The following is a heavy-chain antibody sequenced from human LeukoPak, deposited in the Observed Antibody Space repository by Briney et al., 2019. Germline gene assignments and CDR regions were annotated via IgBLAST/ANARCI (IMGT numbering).Heavy chain of an antibody. J-gene: IGHJ5*02. CDR2: INHSGST. V-gene: IGHV4-34*01. D-gene: IGHD2-2*01. CDR3: ARGSLGTSSSGWFDP. Sequence: KPSETLSLTCAVYGGSFSGYYWSWIRQPPGKGLEWIGEINHSGSTNYNPSLKSRVTISVDTSKNQFSLKLSSVTAADTAVYYCARGSLGTSSSGWFDPWGQGTLVTVSS. CDR1: GGSFSGYY.